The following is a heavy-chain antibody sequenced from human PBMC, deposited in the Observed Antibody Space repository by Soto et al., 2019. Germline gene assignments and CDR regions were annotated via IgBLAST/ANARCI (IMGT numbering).Heavy chain of an antibody. CDR1: GFTFSVYG. J-gene: IGHJ4*02. Sequence: QVQLVESGGGVVQPGRSLRLSCAASGFTFSVYGFHWVRQAPGKGLEWVAVISYHGNERFYADSVKGRFNISRDNSKNTLYLQMNSLRTEDTAVYFCAKDGGHCSSGSCHVPSEHWGRGTLVTVSS. CDR2: ISYHGNER. D-gene: IGHD2-15*01. CDR3: AKDGGHCSSGSCHVPSEH. V-gene: IGHV3-30*18.